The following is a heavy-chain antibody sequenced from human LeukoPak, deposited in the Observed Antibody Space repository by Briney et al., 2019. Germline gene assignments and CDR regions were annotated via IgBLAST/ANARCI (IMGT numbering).Heavy chain of an antibody. D-gene: IGHD3-3*01. Sequence: PSETLSLTCTVSGGSISSGSYYWSWIRQPAGKGLEWIGRIHRSGSTAYNPSVKSRVTISVDTSKNQFSLKLNSVTAADTAVYYCARGGFLVQNHFDSWGQGTMVTVSS. J-gene: IGHJ5*01. V-gene: IGHV4-61*02. CDR1: GGSISSGSYY. CDR3: ARGGFLVQNHFDS. CDR2: IHRSGST.